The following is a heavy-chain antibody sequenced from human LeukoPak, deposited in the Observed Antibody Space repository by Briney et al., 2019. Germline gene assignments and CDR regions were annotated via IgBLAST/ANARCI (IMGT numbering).Heavy chain of an antibody. Sequence: PGGSLRLSCAASGFTFSSYSMNWVRQAPGKGLEWVSYISSSSSTIYYADSVKGRFTISRDNSKNTLYLQMNSLRAEDTAVYYCAKDMWSWYGFDYWGQGTLVTVSS. D-gene: IGHD6-13*01. CDR1: GFTFSSYS. CDR3: AKDMWSWYGFDY. V-gene: IGHV3-48*01. CDR2: ISSSSSTI. J-gene: IGHJ4*02.